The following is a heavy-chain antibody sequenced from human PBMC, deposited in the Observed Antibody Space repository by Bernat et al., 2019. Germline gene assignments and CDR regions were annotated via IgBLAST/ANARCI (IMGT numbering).Heavy chain of an antibody. V-gene: IGHV3-74*01. D-gene: IGHD2-15*01. CDR1: GFTFSSYW. Sequence: EVQLVESGGGLVQPGGSLRLSCAASGFTFSSYWMHWVRQAPGKGLVWVSRINSDGSSTSYADSVKGRFTISRDNAKNTLYLQMNSLRAEDTAVYYCARGAYCSGGSCLYYYYYMDVWGKGTTVTVSS. CDR2: INSDGSST. J-gene: IGHJ6*03. CDR3: ARGAYCSGGSCLYYYYYMDV.